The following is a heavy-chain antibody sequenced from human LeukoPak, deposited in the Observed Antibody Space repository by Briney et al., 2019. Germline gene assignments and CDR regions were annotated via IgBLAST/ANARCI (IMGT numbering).Heavy chain of an antibody. CDR2: INHSGST. CDR3: ARGTADGYPGRHPSDY. CDR1: GGSFSGYY. Sequence: SETLSLTCAVYGGSFSGYYWSWIRQPPGKGLEWIGEINHSGSTNYNPSLKSRVTISVDTSKNQFSLKLSSVTAADTAVYYCARGTADGYPGRHPSDYWGQGTLVTVSS. D-gene: IGHD5-24*01. V-gene: IGHV4-34*01. J-gene: IGHJ4*02.